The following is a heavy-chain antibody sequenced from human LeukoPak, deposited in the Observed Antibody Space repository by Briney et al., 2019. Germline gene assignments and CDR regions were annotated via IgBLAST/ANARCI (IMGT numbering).Heavy chain of an antibody. D-gene: IGHD3-22*01. CDR3: ARDGLYYYDSSGSNDAFDI. V-gene: IGHV3-30*03. CDR2: ISYDGSNK. CDR1: GFTFSSYW. J-gene: IGHJ3*02. Sequence: GGSLRLSCAASGFTFSSYWMSWVRQAPGKGLEWVAVISYDGSNKYYADSVKGRFTISRDNSKNTLYLQMNSLRAEDTAVYYCARDGLYYYDSSGSNDAFDIWGQGTMVTVSS.